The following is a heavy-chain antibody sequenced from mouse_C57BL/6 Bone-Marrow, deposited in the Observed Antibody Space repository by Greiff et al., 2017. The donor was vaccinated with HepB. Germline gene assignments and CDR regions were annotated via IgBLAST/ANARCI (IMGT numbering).Heavy chain of an antibody. J-gene: IGHJ1*03. CDR2: INPYNGGT. Sequence: VQLQQSGPVLVKPGASVKMSCKASGYTFTDYYMNWVKQSHGKSLEWLGVINPYNGGTSYNQKFKGKATLTVDKSSSTAYMELNSLTSDDSAVYYCARITTVFHWYFDVWGTGTTVTVSS. V-gene: IGHV1-19*01. D-gene: IGHD1-1*01. CDR1: GYTFTDYY. CDR3: ARITTVFHWYFDV.